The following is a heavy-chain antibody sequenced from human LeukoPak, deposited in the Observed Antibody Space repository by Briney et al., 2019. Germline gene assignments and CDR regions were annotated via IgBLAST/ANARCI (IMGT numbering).Heavy chain of an antibody. D-gene: IGHD6-19*01. V-gene: IGHV3-23*03. Sequence: GGSLRLSCVASGFTLSSSSMAWVRQAPGGRPDWVSDIYSDSSDTHYADSVKGRFSISRDDSKNTLYLQMYSLRTEDTATYYCAKRLNHNYFEYWGRGTLVTVSS. CDR1: GFTLSSSS. CDR2: IYSDSSDT. J-gene: IGHJ4*02. CDR3: AKRLNHNYFEY.